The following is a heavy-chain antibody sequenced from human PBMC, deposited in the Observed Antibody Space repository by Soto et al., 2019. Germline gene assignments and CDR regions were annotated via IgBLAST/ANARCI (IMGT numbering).Heavy chain of an antibody. Sequence: QVQLVQSGAEVKKPGASVKVSCKTSGYTFSSYGISWVRQAPGQGLEWMGWISAYNGNTNYAQKLQGRVTMTTDTSTSTAYMELRSLRSDDTAVYYCARGPNYDILTGNYDGMDVWGQGTTVTVSS. D-gene: IGHD3-9*01. CDR3: ARGPNYDILTGNYDGMDV. CDR1: GYTFSSYG. V-gene: IGHV1-18*01. CDR2: ISAYNGNT. J-gene: IGHJ6*02.